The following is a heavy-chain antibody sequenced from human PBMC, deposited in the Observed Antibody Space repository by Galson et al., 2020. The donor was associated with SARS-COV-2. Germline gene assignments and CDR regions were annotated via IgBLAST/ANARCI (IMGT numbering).Heavy chain of an antibody. CDR1: NYTFTNYG. J-gene: IGHJ4*02. CDR3: ARDYQYGYLLGY. Sequence: ASVKVSCKASNYTFTNYGISWVRQAPGHGLEWVGWISPYNDNKRYAEKFQGRVTMTTDTSTSTAYMELRSLKSDDTAVYYCARDYQYGYLLGYWGQGTLVTVSS. D-gene: IGHD5-18*01. V-gene: IGHV1-18*04. CDR2: ISPYNDNK.